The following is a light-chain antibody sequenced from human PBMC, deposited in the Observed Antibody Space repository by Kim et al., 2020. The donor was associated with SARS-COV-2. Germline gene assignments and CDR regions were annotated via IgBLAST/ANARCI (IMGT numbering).Light chain of an antibody. CDR3: QHYGRSPIT. CDR1: QSISSSY. CDR2: AAA. J-gene: IGKJ5*01. Sequence: CPGESAPLSCRANQSISSSYLAWYQQKPGQAPRLLIYAAASRATGIPDRFSGSGSGTDFTLTISRLEPEDLAVYYCQHYGRSPITFGQGTRLEIK. V-gene: IGKV3-20*01.